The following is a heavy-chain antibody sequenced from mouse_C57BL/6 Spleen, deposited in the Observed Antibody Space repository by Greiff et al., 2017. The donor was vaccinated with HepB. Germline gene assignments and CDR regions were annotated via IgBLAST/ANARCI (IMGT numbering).Heavy chain of an antibody. D-gene: IGHD2-3*01. CDR1: GYTFTSYW. CDR3: ARDDGYSRYAMDY. Sequence: QVHVKQPGAELVRPGSSVKLSCKASGYTFTSYWMDWVKQRPGQGLEWIGNIYPSDSETHYNQKFKDKATLTVDKSSSTAYMQLSSLTSEDSAVYYCARDDGYSRYAMDYWGQGTSVTVSS. CDR2: IYPSDSET. V-gene: IGHV1-61*01. J-gene: IGHJ4*01.